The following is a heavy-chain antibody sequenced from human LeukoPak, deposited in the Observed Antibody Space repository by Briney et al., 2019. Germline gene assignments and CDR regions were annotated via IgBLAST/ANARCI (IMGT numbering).Heavy chain of an antibody. Sequence: SETLSLTCAVYGGSFSGYYWSWIRQPPGKGLEWIGEINHSGSTNYNPSLKSRVTMSVDTSKNQFSLKLSSVTAADTAVYSCARGSVRGEFDPWGQGTLVTVSS. D-gene: IGHD3-10*01. CDR1: GGSFSGYY. CDR3: ARGSVRGEFDP. V-gene: IGHV4-34*01. J-gene: IGHJ5*02. CDR2: INHSGST.